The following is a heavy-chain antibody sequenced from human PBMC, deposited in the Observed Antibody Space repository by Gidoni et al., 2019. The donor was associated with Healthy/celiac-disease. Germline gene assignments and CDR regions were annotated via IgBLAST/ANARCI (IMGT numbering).Heavy chain of an antibody. J-gene: IGHJ4*02. V-gene: IGHV4-39*01. Sequence: QLQLQESGPGLVKPSETLSLTCTVSGGSISSSRYYWGWIRQPPGKGLEWIGSIYYSGGTYYNPSLKSRVTISVDTSKNQFSLKLSSVTAADTAVYYCARQGIAVAAFFDYWGQGTLVTVSS. CDR2: IYYSGGT. CDR3: ARQGIAVAAFFDY. CDR1: GGSISSSRYY. D-gene: IGHD6-19*01.